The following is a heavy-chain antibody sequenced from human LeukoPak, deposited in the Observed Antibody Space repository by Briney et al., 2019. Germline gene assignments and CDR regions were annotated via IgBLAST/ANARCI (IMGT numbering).Heavy chain of an antibody. CDR3: ARSPSAHYYDSSGYIPSHFDC. Sequence: PSETLSLTCSVSGGSISSCYWSWIRQPRGGGVGWVGYISCSSGTNYNPSLKSQVTISVDTSKNQVSLKFSSVTAPDTAVYYCARSPSAHYYDSSGYIPSHFDCWGQGTLVTVSS. D-gene: IGHD3-22*01. J-gene: IGHJ4*02. CDR2: ISCSSGT. CDR1: GGSISSCY. V-gene: IGHV4-59*13.